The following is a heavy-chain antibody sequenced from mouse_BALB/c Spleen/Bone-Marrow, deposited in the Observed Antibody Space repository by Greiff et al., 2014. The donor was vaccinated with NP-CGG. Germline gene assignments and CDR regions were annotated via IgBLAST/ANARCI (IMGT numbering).Heavy chain of an antibody. CDR1: GFTFTDYY. J-gene: IGHJ1*01. CDR2: IRNKAKGYTS. V-gene: IGHV7-3*02. D-gene: IGHD2-4*01. Sequence: EVKLVESGGGLVQPGGSLRLSCATSGFTFTDYYMSWVRQPPGKALGWLVFIRNKAKGYTSENSASVKGRFTISRDNSQSILYLQMNTLRAEDSATYYCARDINYDIYWYFDVWGAGTTVTVSS. CDR3: ARDINYDIYWYFDV.